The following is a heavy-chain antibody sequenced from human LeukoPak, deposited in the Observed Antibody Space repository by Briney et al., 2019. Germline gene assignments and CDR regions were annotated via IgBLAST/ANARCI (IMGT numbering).Heavy chain of an antibody. Sequence: SETLSLTCTVSGGSISSYYWSWIRQPPGKGLEWIGYIYYSGSTNYNPSLKSRVTISVDTSKNQFSLKLGSVTAADTAVYYCAYYGDYGEDAFDIWGQGTMVTVSS. CDR2: IYYSGST. J-gene: IGHJ3*02. CDR3: AYYGDYGEDAFDI. CDR1: GGSISSYY. V-gene: IGHV4-59*01. D-gene: IGHD4-17*01.